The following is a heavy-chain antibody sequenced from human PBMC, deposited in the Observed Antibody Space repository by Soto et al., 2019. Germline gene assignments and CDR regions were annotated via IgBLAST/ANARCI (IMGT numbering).Heavy chain of an antibody. Sequence: GGSLRLSCAASGFTFSSYAMHWVRQAPGKGLEWVAVISYDGSNKYYADSVKGRFTISRDNSKNTLYLQMNSLRAEDTAVYYCARDRLIDDYGGDAFDIWGQGTMVTVSS. CDR1: GFTFSSYA. D-gene: IGHD4-17*01. J-gene: IGHJ3*02. CDR2: ISYDGSNK. V-gene: IGHV3-30-3*01. CDR3: ARDRLIDDYGGDAFDI.